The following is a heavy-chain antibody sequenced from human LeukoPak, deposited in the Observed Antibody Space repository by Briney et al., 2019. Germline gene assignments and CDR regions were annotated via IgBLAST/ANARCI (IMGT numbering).Heavy chain of an antibody. D-gene: IGHD6-19*01. CDR1: GGTFSSYA. CDR3: ARGSSSDWPLEY. J-gene: IGHJ4*02. V-gene: IGHV1-3*01. Sequence: ASVKVSCKASGGTFSSYAIHWVRQAPGQRLEWMGWINAYNGDTEYSQNFQGRVTITRDTSASTAYMELSTLRSEDTAVYYCARGSSSDWPLEYWGRGILVTVSS. CDR2: INAYNGDT.